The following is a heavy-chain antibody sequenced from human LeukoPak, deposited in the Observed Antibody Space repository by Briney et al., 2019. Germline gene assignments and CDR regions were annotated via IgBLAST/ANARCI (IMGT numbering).Heavy chain of an antibody. Sequence: PGGSLRLSCAASGFTFSSYAMGWVRQAPGKWLEWVSAITASGGNTYYADSVKGRFTISRHNSKNTLYLQVNSLRAEDTAVYYWAKGKESSYGRYYFDHWGEGTLVTVSS. V-gene: IGHV3-23*01. J-gene: IGHJ4*02. CDR1: GFTFSSYA. CDR2: ITASGGNT. CDR3: AKGKESSYGRYYFDH. D-gene: IGHD5-18*01.